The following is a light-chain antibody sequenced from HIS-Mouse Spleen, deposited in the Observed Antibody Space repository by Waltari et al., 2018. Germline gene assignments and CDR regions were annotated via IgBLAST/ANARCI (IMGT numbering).Light chain of an antibody. Sequence: SYELTQPPSVSVSPGQTARITCSGDALPKKSPYWYQQNLGQAPVLVIYEDSKRPSGIPERFSGSSSGTMATLTISGAQVEDEADYYCYSTDSSGNHRVFGGGTKLTVL. V-gene: IGLV3-10*01. CDR2: EDS. CDR1: ALPKKS. J-gene: IGLJ2*01. CDR3: YSTDSSGNHRV.